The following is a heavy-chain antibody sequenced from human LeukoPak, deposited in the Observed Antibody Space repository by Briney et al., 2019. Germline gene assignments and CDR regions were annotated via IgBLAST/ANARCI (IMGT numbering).Heavy chain of an antibody. V-gene: IGHV3-30*02. CDR1: GFTFSSYG. Sequence: PGGSLRLSCAASGFTFSSYGMHWVRQAPGKGLEWVAFIRYDGSNKYYADPVKGRFTISRDNSKNTLYLQMNSLRAEDTAVYYCAKGDSSSWYEDVYYYYYMDVWGKGTTVTISS. CDR2: IRYDGSNK. J-gene: IGHJ6*03. CDR3: AKGDSSSWYEDVYYYYYMDV. D-gene: IGHD6-13*01.